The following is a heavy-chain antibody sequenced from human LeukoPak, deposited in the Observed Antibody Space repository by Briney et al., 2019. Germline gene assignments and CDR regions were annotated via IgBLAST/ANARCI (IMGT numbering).Heavy chain of an antibody. Sequence: GGSLRLSCTASGFTFSNAWMNWVRQVPGKGLEWVGRIKTKADGGTTLYAAPVKDRITISRDDSQNTLYLQMNSLKTEDTGVYYCARLATLDYWGQGTLVTVSS. J-gene: IGHJ4*02. CDR3: ARLATLDY. V-gene: IGHV3-15*01. D-gene: IGHD3-9*01. CDR1: GFTFSNAW. CDR2: IKTKADGGTT.